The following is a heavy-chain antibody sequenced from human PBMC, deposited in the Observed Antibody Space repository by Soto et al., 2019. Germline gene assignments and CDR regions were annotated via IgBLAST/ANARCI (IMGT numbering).Heavy chain of an antibody. CDR2: ISWNSGSI. CDR3: AKDITGTPVAYFQH. D-gene: IGHD1-7*01. Sequence: GGSLRLSCAASGFTFDDYAMHWVRQAPGKGLEWVSGISWNSGSIGYADSVKGRFTISRDNAKNSLYLQMNSLRAEDTALYYCAKDITGTPVAYFQHWGQGTLVTVSS. CDR1: GFTFDDYA. J-gene: IGHJ1*01. V-gene: IGHV3-9*01.